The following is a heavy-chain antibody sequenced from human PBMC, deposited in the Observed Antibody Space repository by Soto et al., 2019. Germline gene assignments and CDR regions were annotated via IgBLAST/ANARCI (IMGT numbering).Heavy chain of an antibody. Sequence: ASVKVSCKSSGYTFTKFGISWVRQAPGQGLEWMGWNSAYNDNTNYAQKLQGRVTMTSDTSTSTAYMELRSLRSDDTAVYYCARVPPSQYQLLWPGFDYWGQGTQVTVSS. CDR3: ARVPPSQYQLLWPGFDY. CDR1: GYTFTKFG. J-gene: IGHJ4*02. V-gene: IGHV1-18*01. D-gene: IGHD2-2*01. CDR2: NSAYNDNT.